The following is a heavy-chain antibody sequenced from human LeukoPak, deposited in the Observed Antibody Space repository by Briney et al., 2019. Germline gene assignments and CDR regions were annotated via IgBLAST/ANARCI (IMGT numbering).Heavy chain of an antibody. V-gene: IGHV3-23*01. Sequence: GGSLRLSCAASGFTFRSYWMSWVRQAPGKGLEWVSTISGSGGSTYYADSVKGRFTISRDNSKNTLYLQMNSLRAEDTAVYYCAKNDGNLPYYYYYMDVWGKGTTVTVSS. CDR1: GFTFRSYW. D-gene: IGHD1-1*01. CDR3: AKNDGNLPYYYYYMDV. CDR2: ISGSGGST. J-gene: IGHJ6*03.